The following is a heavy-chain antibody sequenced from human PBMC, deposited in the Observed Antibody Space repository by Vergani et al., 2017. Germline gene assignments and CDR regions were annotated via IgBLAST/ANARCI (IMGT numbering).Heavy chain of an antibody. J-gene: IGHJ4*02. D-gene: IGHD3-10*01. CDR3: ARGLMRDYYGSGSYSG. V-gene: IGHV3-7*03. CDR2: IKPDGSDK. CDR1: GFTFRNYW. Sequence: EVQLVESGGDLVQPGESLRLSCAASGFTFRNYWTSWVRQAPGKGLEWLASIKPDGSDKKYVDSVRGRFTMSRDNADNSLSLQMNSLRVDDTAVYYCARGLMRDYYGSGSYSGWGQGTLVTVSS.